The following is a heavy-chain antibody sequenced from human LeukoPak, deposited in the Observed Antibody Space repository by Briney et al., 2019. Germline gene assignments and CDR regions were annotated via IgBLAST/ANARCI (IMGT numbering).Heavy chain of an antibody. CDR1: GFTFSSYW. CDR2: ISGSGGST. V-gene: IGHV3-23*01. D-gene: IGHD3-10*01. Sequence: GGSLRLSCAASGFTFSSYWMSWVRQAPGKGLEWVSAISGSGGSTYYADSVKGRFTISRDNSKNTLYLQMNSLRAEDTAVYYCATTTPITMVRGVISSFDYWGQGTLVTVSS. CDR3: ATTTPITMVRGVISSFDY. J-gene: IGHJ4*02.